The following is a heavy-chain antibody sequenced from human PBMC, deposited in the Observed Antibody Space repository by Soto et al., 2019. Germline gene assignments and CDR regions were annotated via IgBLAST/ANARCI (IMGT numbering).Heavy chain of an antibody. CDR2: IRSKAYGGTT. D-gene: IGHD3-16*02. CDR1: GFTFGDYA. CDR3: TSSDYIWGSYPKTGDAFDI. Sequence: GGSLRLSCTASGFTFGDYAMSWFRQAPGKGLEWVGFIRSKAYGGTTEYAASVKGRFTISRDDSKSIAYLQMNSLKTEDTAVYYCTSSDYIWGSYPKTGDAFDIWGQGTMVTVSS. V-gene: IGHV3-49*03. J-gene: IGHJ3*02.